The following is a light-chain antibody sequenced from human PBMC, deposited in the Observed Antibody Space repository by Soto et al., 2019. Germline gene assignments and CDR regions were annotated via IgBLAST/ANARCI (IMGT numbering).Light chain of an antibody. CDR3: QQRSNWLFT. Sequence: EIVLTQSPATLSLSPGERATLSCSASQSVSSYLAWYQQKPGQAPRLLIYDASNRATGIPARFSGSGSGTDFTLTISSLEPEDVAVYYCQQRSNWLFTFGGGTKVEIK. V-gene: IGKV3-11*01. CDR2: DAS. CDR1: QSVSSY. J-gene: IGKJ4*02.